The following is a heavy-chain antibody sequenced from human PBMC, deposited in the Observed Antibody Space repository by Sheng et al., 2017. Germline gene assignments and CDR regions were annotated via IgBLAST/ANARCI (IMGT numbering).Heavy chain of an antibody. J-gene: IGHJ4*02. V-gene: IGHV4-34*01. CDR2: INHSGST. CDR1: GGSFSGYY. Sequence: QVQLQQWGAGLLKPSETLSLTCAVYGGSFSGYYWSWIRQPPGKGLEWIGEINHSGSTNYKSSLKSRVTISVDTSKNQFSLKLSSVTAADTAVYYCARNDRSTRGLSYWGQGTPGHRLL. D-gene: IGHD1-1*01. CDR3: ARNDRSTRGLSY.